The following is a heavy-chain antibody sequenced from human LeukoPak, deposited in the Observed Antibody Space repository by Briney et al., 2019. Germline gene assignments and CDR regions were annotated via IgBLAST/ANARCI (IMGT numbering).Heavy chain of an antibody. Sequence: GGSLRLSCAASGFTFSTTAMTWVRQAPGKGLEWVSGISNSGGSTDYADSVKGRFTISRDNSKNTLYLQMNSLRAEDTAVYYCAKDMVRGVIAKFDYWGQGTLVTVSS. V-gene: IGHV3-23*01. D-gene: IGHD3-10*01. CDR3: AKDMVRGVIAKFDY. CDR2: ISNSGGST. CDR1: GFTFSTTA. J-gene: IGHJ4*02.